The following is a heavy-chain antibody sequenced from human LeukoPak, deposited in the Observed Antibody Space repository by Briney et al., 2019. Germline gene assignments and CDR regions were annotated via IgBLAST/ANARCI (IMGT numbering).Heavy chain of an antibody. CDR3: AKSYDSGSWLRYFDL. CDR2: FDPEEGET. J-gene: IGHJ2*01. CDR1: GYGLNELS. V-gene: IGHV1-24*01. D-gene: IGHD3-10*01. Sequence: ASVKVSCKVSGYGLNELSMHWVRRAPGRGLEWVGVFDPEEGETISAQKFQGRVTMTEDTSTDTAYMELRSLRFEDTAVYYCAKSYDSGSWLRYFDLWGRGTLVTVSS.